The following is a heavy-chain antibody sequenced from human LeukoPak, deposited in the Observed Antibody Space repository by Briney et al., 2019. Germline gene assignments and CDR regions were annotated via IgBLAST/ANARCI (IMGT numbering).Heavy chain of an antibody. V-gene: IGHV3-7*01. CDR2: MNEYGSEI. CDR1: GFIFSDFS. D-gene: IGHD2-2*01. CDR3: TRPRGCGSARCNNFDY. Sequence: GGSLGLSCAVSGFIFSDFSMSWVRQAPGKGLEWVAKMNEYGSEIFYVDSVKGRFTISRDNSKNSLYLQMDNLRAEDTAVYYCTRPRGCGSARCNNFDYWGQGTLVTVSS. J-gene: IGHJ4*02.